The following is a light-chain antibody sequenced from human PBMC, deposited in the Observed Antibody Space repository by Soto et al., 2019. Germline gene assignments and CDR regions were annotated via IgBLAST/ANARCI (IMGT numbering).Light chain of an antibody. Sequence: DIVMTQSPDSLAVSLGERATINCKSSQSVLYSSNNKNYLAWYQQKPGQPPKLLLYWASTRESGVPDRFSGSGSGTDVTPAISSLQAEDVAVYYCKQYYSTPPTFGQGTKLEIK. CDR2: WAS. CDR1: QSVLYSSNNKNY. J-gene: IGKJ2*01. V-gene: IGKV4-1*01. CDR3: KQYYSTPPT.